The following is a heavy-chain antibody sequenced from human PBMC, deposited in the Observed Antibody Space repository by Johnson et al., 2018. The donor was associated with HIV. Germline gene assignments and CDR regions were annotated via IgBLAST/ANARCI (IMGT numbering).Heavy chain of an antibody. CDR2: IYSGGST. CDR3: ASSFYQQLRAFDI. D-gene: IGHD6-13*01. J-gene: IGHJ3*02. CDR1: GFTFSSYA. V-gene: IGHV3-NL1*01. Sequence: VQLVESEGGVVQPGRSLRLSCAASGFTFSSYAMHWVRQAPGKGLEWVAVIYSGGSTYYADSVKGRFTISRDNSKNTLYLQMNSLRAEDTAVYYCASSFYQQLRAFDIWGQGTMVTVSS.